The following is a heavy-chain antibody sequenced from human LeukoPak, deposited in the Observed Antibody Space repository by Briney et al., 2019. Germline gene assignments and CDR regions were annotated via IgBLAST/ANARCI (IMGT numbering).Heavy chain of an antibody. V-gene: IGHV3-7*01. CDR2: IRQDGGEK. CDR3: ARDGTAPGLYFDL. D-gene: IGHD6-13*01. J-gene: IGHJ4*01. CDR1: GFTFSDYW. Sequence: GGSLRLSCGVSGFTFSDYWMNWVRQAPGTGLEWVASIRQDGGEKYYVDSVKGRFTIARDNTKNSLYLQMSSLRAEDTAVYYCARDGTAPGLYFDLWGQGTLVTVSS.